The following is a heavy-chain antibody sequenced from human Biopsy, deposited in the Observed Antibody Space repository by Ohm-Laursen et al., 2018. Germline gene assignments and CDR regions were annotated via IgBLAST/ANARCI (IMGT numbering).Heavy chain of an antibody. D-gene: IGHD4-17*01. CDR1: NFTFSSYA. CDR3: ALAAAQTVTHFDY. CDR2: ISGNSDII. V-gene: IGHV3-23*01. J-gene: IGHJ4*02. Sequence: SLRLSCSASNFTFSSYAMTWFRQAPGKGLEWVSTISGNSDIIYDTDSVKGRFTISRGNSKNTLYLQMNSLRADDPAVYYCALAAAQTVTHFDYWGQGTLVTVSS.